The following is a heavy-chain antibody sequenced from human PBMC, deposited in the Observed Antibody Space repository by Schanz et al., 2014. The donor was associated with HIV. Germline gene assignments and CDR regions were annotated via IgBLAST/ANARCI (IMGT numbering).Heavy chain of an antibody. V-gene: IGHV3-23*04. CDR2: ISGSGGSP. J-gene: IGHJ4*02. CDR3: AKGLTIWLQPPFDY. CDR1: GFTVSNNH. Sequence: QLVESGGGLIQPGGSLRLSCVFSGFTVSNNHLSWVRQAPGKGLEWVLTISGSGGSPYYADSVKGRFTISRDNSKNTLYLQMNSLRAEDTAVYYCAKGLTIWLQPPFDYWGQGTLVTVSS. D-gene: IGHD5-12*01.